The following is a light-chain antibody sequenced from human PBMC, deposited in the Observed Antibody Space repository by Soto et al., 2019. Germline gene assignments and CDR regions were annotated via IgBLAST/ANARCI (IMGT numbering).Light chain of an antibody. CDR2: EVS. J-gene: IGLJ2*01. V-gene: IGLV2-14*01. CDR3: CSYTSSSTV. Sequence: SALTQPASVSGSPGQSITISCTGTSSDVGGYNYVSWYQQHPGKAPKLMIYEVSNRPSGVSNRFSGSKSGNTASLTISGLQAEDEADYYCCSYTSSSTVFGGGTKLTVL. CDR1: SSDVGGYNY.